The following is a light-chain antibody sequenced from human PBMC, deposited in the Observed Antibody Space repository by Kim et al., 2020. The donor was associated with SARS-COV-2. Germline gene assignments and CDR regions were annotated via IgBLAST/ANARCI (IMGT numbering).Light chain of an antibody. CDR1: QSVSSNY. Sequence: SPRKRASLSCRASQSVSSNYLAWYQQKPGQAPRLLLYATSSRATGIPDRFSGTGSGTDFTLTISRLEPEDFAVYYCQQYGTSVMYSFGQGTKLEI. CDR3: QQYGTSVMYS. J-gene: IGKJ2*03. CDR2: ATS. V-gene: IGKV3-20*01.